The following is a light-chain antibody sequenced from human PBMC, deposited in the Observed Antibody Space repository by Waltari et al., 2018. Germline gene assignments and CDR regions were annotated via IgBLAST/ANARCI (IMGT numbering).Light chain of an antibody. J-gene: IGKJ1*01. V-gene: IGKV3-15*01. CDR3: QQYNSWPPWT. CDR1: QSVDNN. Sequence: EIFLTQSPATLSVSPGEGVTLSCRASQSVDNNLAWYQQKPGQAPRLLIYDASSRATGVPARFTGSGSGTEFTLTVSSLQSEDSAVYYCQQYNSWPPWTFGQGTKVEIK. CDR2: DAS.